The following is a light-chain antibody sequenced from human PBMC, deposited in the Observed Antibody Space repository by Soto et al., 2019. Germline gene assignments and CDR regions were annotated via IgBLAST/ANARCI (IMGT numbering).Light chain of an antibody. Sequence: QSALTQPASVSGSPGQSITISCSGTSSDVGGYNYVSWYQQHPGKAPTLMIYDVSNRPSGVSNRFSGSKSGNTASLTISGLQDEDEADYYCSSDTSSSTLVFGTGTKLTVL. CDR2: DVS. J-gene: IGLJ1*01. CDR1: SSDVGGYNY. CDR3: SSDTSSSTLV. V-gene: IGLV2-14*01.